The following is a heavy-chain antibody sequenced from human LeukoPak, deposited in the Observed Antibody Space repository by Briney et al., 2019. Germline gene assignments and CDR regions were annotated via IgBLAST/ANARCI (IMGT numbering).Heavy chain of an antibody. CDR1: GFTFSSYS. Sequence: GGSLRLSCAASGFTFSSYSMNWSRQAPEQGLELVSYISSSSSTIYYSDSVKGRFTISRDKAKNSLYLQMNSMRGEDTAVYYCARDVCSASCDDFDIWGQGTMVTVSS. D-gene: IGHD2-2*01. CDR2: ISSSSSTI. J-gene: IGHJ3*02. V-gene: IGHV3-48*01. CDR3: ARDVCSASCDDFDI.